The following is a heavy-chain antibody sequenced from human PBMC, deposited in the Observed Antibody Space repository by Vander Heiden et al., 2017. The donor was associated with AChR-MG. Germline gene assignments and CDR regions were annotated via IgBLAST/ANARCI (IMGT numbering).Heavy chain of an antibody. CDR1: GFTFSNAW. V-gene: IGHV3-15*01. CDR2: IKSKTDGRTT. CDR3: TTDPPRSTVTRYDY. J-gene: IGHJ4*02. Sequence: EVQLMESGVCWVTPGGSVRLSSAASGFTFSNAWMSWGRQARGKGLEGVGRIKSKTDGRTTDYAAPVKGRFNISRDDSKKTLYLQMNSLKTEDTAVYYCTTDPPRSTVTRYDYWGQGTLVTVSS. D-gene: IGHD4-4*01.